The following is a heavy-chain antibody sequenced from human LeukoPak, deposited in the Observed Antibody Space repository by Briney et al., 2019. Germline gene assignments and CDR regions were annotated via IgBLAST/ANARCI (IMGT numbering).Heavy chain of an antibody. CDR3: ARDRSKYYDFWSGYFTWFDH. CDR1: GGSISSGSYY. D-gene: IGHD3-3*01. CDR2: IYTSGST. Sequence: SETLSLTCTVSGGSISSGSYYWSWIRQPAGKGLEWIGRIYTSGSTNYNPSLKSRVTISVDTSKNQFSLKLSSVTAADTAVYYCARDRSKYYDFWSGYFTWFDHWGQGTLVTVSS. J-gene: IGHJ5*02. V-gene: IGHV4-61*02.